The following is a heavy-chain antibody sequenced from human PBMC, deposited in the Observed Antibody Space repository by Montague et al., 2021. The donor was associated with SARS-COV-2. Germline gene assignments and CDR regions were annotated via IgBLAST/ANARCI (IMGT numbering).Heavy chain of an antibody. V-gene: IGHV4-59*08. CDR2: VLYNKGT. CDR3: VRHPHYAGLNGPPDF. CDR1: GVSVTAYY. Sequence: SETLSLTCTVSGVSVTAYYWSWIRQPPGKGLECVGDVLYNKGTNFNPSLKSRVAISVDTSKIQFSLRLTSVTAADTAFYYGVRHPHYAGLNGPPDFWDQGTLVPVSS. J-gene: IGHJ4*02. D-gene: IGHD3-9*01.